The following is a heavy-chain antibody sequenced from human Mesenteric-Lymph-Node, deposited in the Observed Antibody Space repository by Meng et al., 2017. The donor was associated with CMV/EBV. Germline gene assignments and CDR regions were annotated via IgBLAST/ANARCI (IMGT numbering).Heavy chain of an antibody. J-gene: IGHJ1*01. CDR1: GLTFSDYY. CDR3: VRDNRGGNWQ. V-gene: IGHV3-69-1*01. D-gene: IGHD1-1*01. CDR2: ITPTGSSV. Sequence: GESLKISCAASGLTFSDYYMSWVRQAPGKGLEWVSSITPTGSSVYYADSMRGRFTISRDNAKNSVYLQLNSLSVEDTAVFYCVRDNRGGNWQWGQGTLVTVSS.